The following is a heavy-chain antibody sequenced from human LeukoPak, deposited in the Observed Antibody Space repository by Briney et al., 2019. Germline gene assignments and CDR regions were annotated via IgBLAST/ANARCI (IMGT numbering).Heavy chain of an antibody. CDR2: INHSGST. V-gene: IGHV4-34*01. Sequence: SETLSLTCAVYGGSFSGYYWSWIRQPPGKGLEWIGEINHSGSTNYNPSRKSLVTISVDTSKHQFSLKLSSVTATDTAVYYCARVEMATTSTYFDYWGQGTLVTVSS. CDR1: GGSFSGYY. CDR3: ARVEMATTSTYFDY. J-gene: IGHJ4*02. D-gene: IGHD5-24*01.